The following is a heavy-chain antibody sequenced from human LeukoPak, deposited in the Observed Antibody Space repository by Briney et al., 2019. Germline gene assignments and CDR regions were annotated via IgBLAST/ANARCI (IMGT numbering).Heavy chain of an antibody. Sequence: PGGSLRLSCAASGFTFDDYAMHWVRQAPGKGREWVSCIISNVGRISYADSVKGRFTISRDNAKNSLYLQMNSLGAEDMALYYCAKARGYDILTGYSYFDSWGQGTLVTVSS. CDR2: IISNVGRI. CDR3: AKARGYDILTGYSYFDS. D-gene: IGHD3-9*01. CDR1: GFTFDDYA. J-gene: IGHJ4*02. V-gene: IGHV3-9*03.